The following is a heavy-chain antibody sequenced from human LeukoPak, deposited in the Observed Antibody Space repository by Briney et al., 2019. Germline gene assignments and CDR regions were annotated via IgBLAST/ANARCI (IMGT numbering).Heavy chain of an antibody. CDR1: GVTFTNYA. CDR2: ISGSGTA. Sequence: PGGSLRLSCAVSGVTFTNYAMTWVRQAPGKGLKWVSTISGSGTAYYADSVKGRFTISRNNSNNTLYLRMNSLRSDDTAIYYCAKSLRAIAVAGTTLDSWGQGTLVTVSS. CDR3: AKSLRAIAVAGTTLDS. D-gene: IGHD6-19*01. V-gene: IGHV3-23*01. J-gene: IGHJ4*02.